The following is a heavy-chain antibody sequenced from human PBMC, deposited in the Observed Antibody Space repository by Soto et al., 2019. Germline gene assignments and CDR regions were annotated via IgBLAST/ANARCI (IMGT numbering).Heavy chain of an antibody. D-gene: IGHD3-10*01. CDR1: GFTFSSYA. J-gene: IGHJ4*02. CDR3: AREGPPMDAFPY. Sequence: QVQLVESGGGVVQPGRSLRLSCAASGFTFSSYAMHWVRQAPGKGLEWVAVISYDGSNKYYADSVKGRFTISRDNSKNPLYLQMNSLRAEDPAVYSCAREGPPMDAFPYWGQGTPVTVSS. CDR2: ISYDGSNK. V-gene: IGHV3-30-3*01.